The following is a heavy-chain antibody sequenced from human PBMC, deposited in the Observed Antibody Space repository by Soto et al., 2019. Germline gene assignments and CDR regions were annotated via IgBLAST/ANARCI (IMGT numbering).Heavy chain of an antibody. D-gene: IGHD6-19*01. CDR1: GGSINSYY. V-gene: IGHV4-59*12. J-gene: IGHJ5*02. CDR2: IYYSGST. Sequence: PSETLSLACTVSGGSINSYYWSWIRQPPGKGLEWIGYIYYSGSTNYNPSLKSRATISVDTSKNQFTLKLSSVTPEDTAVYYCARVMAGRGWFDPWAQRTLVTVSS. CDR3: ARVMAGRGWFDP.